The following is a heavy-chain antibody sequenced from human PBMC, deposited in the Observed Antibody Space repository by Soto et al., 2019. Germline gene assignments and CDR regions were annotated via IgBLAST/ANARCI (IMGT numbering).Heavy chain of an antibody. CDR1: GFTVSSNY. V-gene: IGHV3-66*01. Sequence: GGSLRLSCAASGFTVSSNYMSWVRQAPGKGLEWVSVIYSGGSTYYADSVKGRFTISRDNSKNTLYLQMNSLRAEDTAVYYCAREGGSGYDFWSGYYTYDYMDVWGKGTTVTVS. CDR3: AREGGSGYDFWSGYYTYDYMDV. J-gene: IGHJ6*03. D-gene: IGHD3-3*01. CDR2: IYSGGST.